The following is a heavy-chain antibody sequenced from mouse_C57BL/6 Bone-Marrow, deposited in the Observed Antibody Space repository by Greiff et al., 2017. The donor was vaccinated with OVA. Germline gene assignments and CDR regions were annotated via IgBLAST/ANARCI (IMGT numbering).Heavy chain of an antibody. D-gene: IGHD1-1*01. J-gene: IGHJ1*03. CDR1: GYTFTDYN. V-gene: IGHV1-22*01. Sequence: LVKPGASVKMSCKASGYTFTDYNMHWVKQSHGKSLAWIGYINPNNGGTSYNQKFKGKATLTVNKSSSTAYMELRSLTSEDAAVYYCARGSSYWYFDVWGTGTTVTVSS. CDR2: INPNNGGT. CDR3: ARGSSYWYFDV.